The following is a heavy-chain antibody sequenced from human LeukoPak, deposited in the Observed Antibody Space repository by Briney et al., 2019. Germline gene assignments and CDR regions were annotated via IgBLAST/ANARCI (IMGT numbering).Heavy chain of an antibody. Sequence: GGSLRLSCAASGFTVSSNYMSWVRQAPGKGLEWVSVIYSGGSTYYADSVKGRFTISRDNSKNTLYLQMNSLRAEDTAVYYCARRMVRGVIGSYWGQGTLVTVSS. V-gene: IGHV3-66*01. CDR3: ARRMVRGVIGSY. CDR2: IYSGGST. J-gene: IGHJ4*02. D-gene: IGHD3-10*01. CDR1: GFTVSSNY.